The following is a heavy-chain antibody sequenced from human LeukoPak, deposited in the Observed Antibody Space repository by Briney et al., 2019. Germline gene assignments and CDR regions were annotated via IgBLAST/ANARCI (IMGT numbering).Heavy chain of an antibody. D-gene: IGHD3-22*01. CDR1: GGSISSSDYY. CDR3: ARDSGWGYYDSSGYYPKGNYFDY. J-gene: IGHJ4*02. Sequence: KPSETLSLTCTVSGGSISSSDYYWGWIRQPPGKGLEWIGSIYYSGSTYYNPSLKSRVTISVDTSKNQFSPKLSSVTAADTAVYYCARDSGWGYYDSSGYYPKGNYFDYWGQGTLVTVSS. CDR2: IYYSGST. V-gene: IGHV4-39*07.